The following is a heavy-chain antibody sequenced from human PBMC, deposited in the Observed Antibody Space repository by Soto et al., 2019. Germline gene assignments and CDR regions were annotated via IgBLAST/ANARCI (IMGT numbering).Heavy chain of an antibody. J-gene: IGHJ6*02. D-gene: IGHD2-21*02. V-gene: IGHV3-21*01. CDR3: AVQYCGGDCYYDPAPDYYYYYGMDV. CDR1: GFTFSSYS. Sequence: PGGSLRLSCAASGFTFSSYSMNWVRQAPGKGLEWVSSISSSSSYVYYADSVKGRFTISRDNAKNSLYLQMNSLRAEDTAVYYCAVQYCGGDCYYDPAPDYYYYYGMDVWGQGTTVTVSS. CDR2: ISSSSSYV.